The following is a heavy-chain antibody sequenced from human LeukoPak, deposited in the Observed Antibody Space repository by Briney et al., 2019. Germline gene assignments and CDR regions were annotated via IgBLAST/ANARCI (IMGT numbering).Heavy chain of an antibody. CDR2: VRSSSGST. V-gene: IGHV3-23*01. CDR3: AKLQQLGGVDY. D-gene: IGHD6-6*01. J-gene: IGHJ4*02. CDR1: GFTFSSYA. Sequence: GSLRLSCAASGFTFSSYAMSWVRQAPGKGLEWVSAVRSSSGSTYYADSVKGRFTISRDNSKNTLYLQMNSLRAEDTAVYYCAKLQQLGGVDYWGQGTLVTVSS.